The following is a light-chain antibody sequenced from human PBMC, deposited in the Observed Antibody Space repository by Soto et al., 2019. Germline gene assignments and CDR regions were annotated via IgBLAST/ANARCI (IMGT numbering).Light chain of an antibody. CDR3: QQYGSSPRT. V-gene: IGKV3-20*01. CDR2: GAS. J-gene: IGKJ1*01. CDR1: QSVSSNF. Sequence: IELTQSPGTLSLSPGERATLPCRASQSVSSNFLACYQQKPGQAPRLLIYGASNRATGIPDRFSGSGSGTDFTLTISRLEPEDFAVYYCQQYGSSPRTFGQGTKVDIK.